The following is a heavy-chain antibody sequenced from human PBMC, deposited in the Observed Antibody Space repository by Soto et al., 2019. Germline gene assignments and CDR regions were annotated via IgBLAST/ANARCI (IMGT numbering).Heavy chain of an antibody. D-gene: IGHD3-3*01. CDR3: ARSGTKNYXFWSGYYGAGYYYGMDV. CDR1: GYTFTSYA. J-gene: IGHJ6*02. CDR2: INAGNGNT. Sequence: ASVKVSCKASGYTFTSYAMHWVRQAPGQRLEWMGWINAGNGNTKYSQKFQGRVTITRDTSASTAYMELSSLRSEDTAVYYCARSGTKNYXFWSGYYGAGYYYGMDVWGQGTTVTGSS. V-gene: IGHV1-3*01.